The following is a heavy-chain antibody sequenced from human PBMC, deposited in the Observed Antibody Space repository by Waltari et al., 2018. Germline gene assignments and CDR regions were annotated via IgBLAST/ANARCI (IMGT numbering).Heavy chain of an antibody. D-gene: IGHD6-13*01. J-gene: IGHJ4*02. Sequence: EVQLVQSGAEVKKPGESLKISCKGSGYSFTSYWTGWVRQMHGKGLEWMGIIYPGDSDTRYSPSFQGQVTISADKSISTAYLQWSSLKASDTAMYYCARRSRIAAAGTGFDYWGQGTLVTVSS. CDR2: IYPGDSDT. CDR3: ARRSRIAAAGTGFDY. CDR1: GYSFTSYW. V-gene: IGHV5-51*01.